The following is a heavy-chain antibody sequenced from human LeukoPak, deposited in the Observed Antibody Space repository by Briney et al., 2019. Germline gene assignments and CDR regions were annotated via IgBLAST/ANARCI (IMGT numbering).Heavy chain of an antibody. CDR2: INPNSGGT. V-gene: IGHV1-2*02. Sequence: ASVKVSCKASGYTFTGYYMHWVRQAPGQGLEWMGWINPNSGGTNYAQKFQGRVTMTRDTSISTAYTELSRLRSDDTAVYYCARDGAVSSGFSYFDYWGQGTLVTVSS. CDR1: GYTFTGYY. CDR3: ARDGAVSSGFSYFDY. J-gene: IGHJ4*02. D-gene: IGHD3-22*01.